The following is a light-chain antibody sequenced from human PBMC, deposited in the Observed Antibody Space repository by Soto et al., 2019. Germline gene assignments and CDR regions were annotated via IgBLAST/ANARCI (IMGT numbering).Light chain of an antibody. J-gene: IGLJ1*01. Sequence: QSVLTQPPSASGTPGQRVTISCSGSSSKIGSNYVYWYQQLPGTAPKLLIYRNNQRPSGVPDRFSGSKSGTSASLAISGLRSEDEADYYCAAWDDSLSASDVFGTGTKLTVL. CDR1: SSKIGSNY. CDR3: AAWDDSLSASDV. CDR2: RNN. V-gene: IGLV1-47*01.